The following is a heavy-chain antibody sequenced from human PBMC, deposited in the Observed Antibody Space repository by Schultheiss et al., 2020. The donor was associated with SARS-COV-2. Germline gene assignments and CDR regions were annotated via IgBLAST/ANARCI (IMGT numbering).Heavy chain of an antibody. V-gene: IGHV2-70*04. Sequence: SGPTLVKPTQTLTLTCTFSGFSLSTSGMRVSWIRQPPGKALEWLARIDWDDDKFYSTSLKTRLTISTDTSKNQVVLTMTNMDPVDTANYEGARHQYSDDWDACDYWGQGARGTVSA. D-gene: IGHD1-1*01. CDR3: ARHQYSDDWDACDY. CDR1: GFSLSTSGMR. J-gene: IGHJ4*02. CDR2: IDWDDDK.